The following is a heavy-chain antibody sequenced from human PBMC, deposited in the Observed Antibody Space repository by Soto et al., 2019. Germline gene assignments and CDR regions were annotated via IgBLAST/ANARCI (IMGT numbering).Heavy chain of an antibody. CDR3: ARWVGPIAVAGPSYYYYGMDV. D-gene: IGHD6-19*01. Sequence: VASVKVSCKASGYTFTSYDINWVRQATGQGLEWMGWMNPNSGNTGYAQKFQGRVTMTRNTSISTAYMELSSLRSEDTAVYYCARWVGPIAVAGPSYYYYGMDVWGQGTTVTVSS. CDR1: GYTFTSYD. CDR2: MNPNSGNT. J-gene: IGHJ6*02. V-gene: IGHV1-8*01.